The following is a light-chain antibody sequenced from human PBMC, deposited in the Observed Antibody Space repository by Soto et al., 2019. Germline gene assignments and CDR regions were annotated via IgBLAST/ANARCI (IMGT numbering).Light chain of an antibody. J-gene: IGKJ3*01. Sequence: DVVVTQSPLSLPVTLGQPASISCRSSQSLIHSDGNTYLHWFQQRPGQSPRRLIYHVSIRDSGVPDRFSGSGSGTDFTLEISRVEAEDVGVYYCMQGRHWPYTFGPGTTADIK. V-gene: IGKV2-30*02. CDR1: QSLIHSDGNTY. CDR2: HVS. CDR3: MQGRHWPYT.